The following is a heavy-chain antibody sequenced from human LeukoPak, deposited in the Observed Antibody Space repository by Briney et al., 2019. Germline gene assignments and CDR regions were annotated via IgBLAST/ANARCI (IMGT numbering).Heavy chain of an antibody. D-gene: IGHD3-10*01. CDR1: GYTFTSYA. J-gene: IGHJ6*02. V-gene: IGHV1-3*01. CDR2: INAGNGNT. Sequence: ASVKVSCKASGYTFTSYAMHRVRQAPGQRLEWMGWINAGNGNTKYSQKFQGRVTITRDTSASTAYMELSSLRSEDTAVYYCAAPTMVRGSYYYYGMDVWGQGTTVTVSS. CDR3: AAPTMVRGSYYYYGMDV.